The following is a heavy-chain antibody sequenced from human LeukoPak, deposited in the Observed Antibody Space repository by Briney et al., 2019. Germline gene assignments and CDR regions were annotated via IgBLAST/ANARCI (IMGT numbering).Heavy chain of an antibody. Sequence: PGGSLRLSCAASGFIFTNYEINWVRQAPGKGLEWVAFIRYDGSNKYYADSVKGRFTISRDNAKNSLYLQMNSLRAEDTAVYYCARASGSSWTYYYYMDVWGKGTTVTVSS. D-gene: IGHD6-13*01. CDR1: GFIFTNYE. V-gene: IGHV3-30*02. J-gene: IGHJ6*03. CDR3: ARASGSSWTYYYYMDV. CDR2: IRYDGSNK.